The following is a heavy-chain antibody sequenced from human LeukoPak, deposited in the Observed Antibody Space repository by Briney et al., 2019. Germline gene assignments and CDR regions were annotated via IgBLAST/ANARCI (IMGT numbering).Heavy chain of an antibody. CDR2: ISGSGGST. J-gene: IGHJ3*02. CDR1: GFTFSSYA. CDR3: ARKIYGYYDRLYAFVI. Sequence: GGSLRLSRAASGFTFSSYAMSWVRQAPGKGLEWVSAISGSGGSTYYADSVKGRFTISRDNSKNTLYLQMNSLRAEETAVCYCARKIYGYYDRLYAFVIWGQGTMVTVSS. V-gene: IGHV3-23*01. D-gene: IGHD3-22*01.